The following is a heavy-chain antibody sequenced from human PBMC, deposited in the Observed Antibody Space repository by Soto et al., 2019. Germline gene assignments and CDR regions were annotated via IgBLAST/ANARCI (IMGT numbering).Heavy chain of an antibody. D-gene: IGHD6-6*01. J-gene: IGHJ4*03. Sequence: EVQLVESGGALVQPGESLRLSCAASGFTISTNYISWVRQAPGKGLEWVSALYSGGTTYYADSVKGRFTFSGDSSKNTVDLQMNTLRSEDTAVYYCARQQSTSSTYVSWGQGTLVTVSS. CDR2: LYSGGTT. CDR1: GFTISTNY. CDR3: ARQQSTSSTYVS. V-gene: IGHV3-66*04.